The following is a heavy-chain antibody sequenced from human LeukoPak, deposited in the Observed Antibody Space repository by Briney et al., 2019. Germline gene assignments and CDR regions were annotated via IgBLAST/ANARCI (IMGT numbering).Heavy chain of an antibody. V-gene: IGHV2-70*01. CDR2: IDWDDDK. Sequence: VSGPTLVNPTQTLTLTCTFSGFSLSTSGMCVSWIRQPPGKALEWLALIDWDDDKYYSTSLKTRLTISKDTSKNQVVLTMTNMDPVDTATYYCARMTYYYDSSGYYYGRFDYWGQGTLVTVSS. D-gene: IGHD3-22*01. CDR1: GFSLSTSGMC. J-gene: IGHJ4*02. CDR3: ARMTYYYDSSGYYYGRFDY.